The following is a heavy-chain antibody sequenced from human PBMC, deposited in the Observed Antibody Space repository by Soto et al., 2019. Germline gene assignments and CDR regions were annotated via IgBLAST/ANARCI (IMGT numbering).Heavy chain of an antibody. J-gene: IGHJ5*02. CDR3: SRDLQAGTDNVNWFAP. CDR2: IAYDGSNR. CDR1: GFSISRSA. Sequence: QVQLVESGGGVVQPGRSLRLSCAASGFSISRSAMHWVRQAPGKGLEWVAVIAYDGSNRWYADSAKGRFTISRDNSKNTVSLQMSSLRGEETAVYYCSRDLQAGTDNVNWFAPWGQGTLVTVSS. V-gene: IGHV3-30*04. D-gene: IGHD1-1*01.